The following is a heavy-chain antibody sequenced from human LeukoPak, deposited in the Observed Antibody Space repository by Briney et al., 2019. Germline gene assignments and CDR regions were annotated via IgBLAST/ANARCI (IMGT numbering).Heavy chain of an antibody. Sequence: ASVKVSCKASGGTFSSYAISWVRQAPGQGLEWMGGIIPIFGTANYAQKFQGRVTITTDESTSTAYMELSSLRPEDTAVYYCARGATYCSSTSCYRSYNWFDPWGQGTLVTVSS. V-gene: IGHV1-69*05. CDR2: IIPIFGTA. J-gene: IGHJ5*02. CDR3: ARGATYCSSTSCYRSYNWFDP. D-gene: IGHD2-2*01. CDR1: GGTFSSYA.